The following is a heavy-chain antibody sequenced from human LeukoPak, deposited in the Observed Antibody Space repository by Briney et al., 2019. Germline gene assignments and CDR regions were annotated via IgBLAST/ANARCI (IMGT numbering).Heavy chain of an antibody. V-gene: IGHV4-59*08. CDR3: ARRSGSYARAFDI. J-gene: IGHJ3*02. Sequence: SETLSLTCTVSGDSISSYYWSWIRQPPGKGLEWIGYIYYSGSTNYNPSLKSRVTISVDTSKNQFSLKLSSVTAADTAVYYCARRSGSYARAFDIWGQGTMVTVSS. CDR1: GDSISSYY. CDR2: IYYSGST. D-gene: IGHD1-26*01.